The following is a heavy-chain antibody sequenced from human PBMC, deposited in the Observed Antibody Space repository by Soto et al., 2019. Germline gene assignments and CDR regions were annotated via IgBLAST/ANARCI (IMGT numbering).Heavy chain of an antibody. CDR3: ARGFCTGGSCYSGWYLAL. V-gene: IGHV1-3*01. CDR1: GYSFTSYT. J-gene: IGHJ2*01. CDR2: INAANGDS. Sequence: GASVKGSCKASGYSFTSYTLPWVRPAPGQKLEWMGWINAANGDSKHSQNLQGRVTITRNTSASTGYMELSCLRSEDTAVYYCARGFCTGGSCYSGWYLALWARGTLVTVSS. D-gene: IGHD2-15*01.